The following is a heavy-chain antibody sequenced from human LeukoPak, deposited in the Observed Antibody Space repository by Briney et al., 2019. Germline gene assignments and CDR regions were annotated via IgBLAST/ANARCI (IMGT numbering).Heavy chain of an antibody. CDR1: GYTFTGYY. Sequence: ASVKVSCKASGYTFTGYYMHWVRQAPGQGLEWMGWINPNSGGTNYAQKFQGRVTMTRDTSISTAYMELSRLRSDDTAVYYCARDSELVIAAAGNCYTDVWGKGTTVTVSS. CDR2: INPNSGGT. J-gene: IGHJ6*03. V-gene: IGHV1-2*02. CDR3: ARDSELVIAAAGNCYTDV. D-gene: IGHD6-13*01.